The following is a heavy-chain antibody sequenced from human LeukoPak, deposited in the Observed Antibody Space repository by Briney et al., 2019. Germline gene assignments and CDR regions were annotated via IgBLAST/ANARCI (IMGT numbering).Heavy chain of an antibody. CDR3: ARDNGGALDY. J-gene: IGHJ4*01. CDR1: GFTFSSYW. D-gene: IGHD7-27*01. CDR2: MRQDGSAK. V-gene: IGHV3-7*01. Sequence: GGSLRLSCVASGFTFSSYWMGWVRQAPGKGLEWVANMRQDGSAKHYADSVKGRFSISRDNAKNSVYLQMDSLRAEDTAVYYCARDNGGALDYWGHGTLVTVSS.